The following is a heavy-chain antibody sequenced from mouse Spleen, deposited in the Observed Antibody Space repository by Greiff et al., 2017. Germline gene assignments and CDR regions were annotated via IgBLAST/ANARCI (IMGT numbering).Heavy chain of an antibody. CDR2: TFYSGIT. V-gene: IGHV3-3*01. J-gene: IGHJ4*01. Sequence: EVKLQESGPSLVRPSQTLSLSCPVSGFSIHRDCYWIWIRQFPGNKLEYIGYTFYSGITYYNPSLESRTYITRDTSKNQFSLKLSSVTTEDTATYYCARAYYGSSYGYAMDYWGQGTSVTVSS. D-gene: IGHD1-1*01. CDR3: ARAYYGSSYGYAMDY. CDR1: GFSIHRDCY.